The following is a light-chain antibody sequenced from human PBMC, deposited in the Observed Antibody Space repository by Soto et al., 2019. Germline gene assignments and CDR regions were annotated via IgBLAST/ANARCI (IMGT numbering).Light chain of an antibody. J-gene: IGLJ2*01. CDR2: LNSDGRH. Sequence: QSVLTQSPSASASLGASVKLTCTLSSGHSSYAIAWHQQQPEKGPRYLMKLNSDGRHSKGDGSPDRVSGSSSGAERYLTISGLQSEDEADYYCQTWGTGIQVFGGGTKLTVL. CDR1: SGHSSYA. CDR3: QTWGTGIQV. V-gene: IGLV4-69*01.